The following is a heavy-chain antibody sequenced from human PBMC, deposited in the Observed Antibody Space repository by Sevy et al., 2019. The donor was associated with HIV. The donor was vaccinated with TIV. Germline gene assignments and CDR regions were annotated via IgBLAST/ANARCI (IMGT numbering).Heavy chain of an antibody. V-gene: IGHV3-53*01. CDR2: IHSGGKI. CDR3: AREDIVLGEDNYYGIDV. D-gene: IGHD2-15*01. J-gene: IGHJ6*02. CDR1: GFSVSSNY. Sequence: GGSLRLSCAASGFSVSSNYMGWVRQAPGKGPEWVSVIHSGGKISYADSVQGRFTISRDNSKNTLYLQMNSLRAEDTAVYYCAREDIVLGEDNYYGIDVWGQGTTVTVS.